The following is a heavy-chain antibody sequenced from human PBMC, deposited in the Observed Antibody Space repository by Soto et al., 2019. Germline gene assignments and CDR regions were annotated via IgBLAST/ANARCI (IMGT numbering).Heavy chain of an antibody. V-gene: IGHV4-59*01. CDR3: ARVPTQGWFDP. CDR1: GASISSDY. Sequence: QVQLQESGPGLVRPSETLSLTCSVSGASISSDYWSWVRQSPGKGLEWIGYIFHSGSTTYNPSLKIRVTISVDKSKHQFSLNLTSVTASETAVYFCARVPTQGWFDPLGQGTLVTVSS. J-gene: IGHJ5*02. CDR2: IFHSGST.